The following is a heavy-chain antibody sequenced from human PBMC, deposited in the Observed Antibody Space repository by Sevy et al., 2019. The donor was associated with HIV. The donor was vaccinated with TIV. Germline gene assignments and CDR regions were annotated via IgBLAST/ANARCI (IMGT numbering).Heavy chain of an antibody. J-gene: IGHJ6*02. CDR2: ISSSGSTI. CDR3: ASGGVTYDFWSGYAPQRYYGMDV. Sequence: GGSVRLSCAASGFTFSSYEMNWVRQAPGKGLEWVSYISSSGSTIYYADSVKGRFTISRDNAKNSLYLQMNSLRAEDTAVYYCASGGVTYDFWSGYAPQRYYGMDVWGQGTTVTVSS. V-gene: IGHV3-48*03. D-gene: IGHD3-3*01. CDR1: GFTFSSYE.